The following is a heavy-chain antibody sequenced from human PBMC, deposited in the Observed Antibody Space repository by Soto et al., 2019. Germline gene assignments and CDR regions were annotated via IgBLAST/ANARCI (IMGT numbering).Heavy chain of an antibody. J-gene: IGHJ6*03. V-gene: IGHV1-69*02. CDR3: ARAANYDFWSGSDDYYYYMDV. CDR2: IIPILGIA. CDR1: GGTFSSYT. D-gene: IGHD3-3*01. Sequence: QVQLVQSGAEVKKPGSSVKVSCKASGGTFSSYTISWVRQAPGQGLEWMGRIIPILGIANYAQKFQGRVTITADKSTSTDYMELSSLRSEDTAVYYCARAANYDFWSGSDDYYYYMDVWGKGTTVTVAS.